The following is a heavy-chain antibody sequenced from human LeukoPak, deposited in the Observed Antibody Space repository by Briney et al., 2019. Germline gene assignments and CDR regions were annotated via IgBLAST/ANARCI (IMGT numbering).Heavy chain of an antibody. J-gene: IGHJ6*02. CDR2: IYSGDSA. D-gene: IGHD6-13*01. Sequence: GGSLRLSCAASGFTVSSNHMSWVRQAPGKGLEWVSVIYSGDSAYYADSVKGRFTISRDNSKNTLYLQMNSLRAEDTAVYYCANSGYSSSWYRYYGMDVWGQGTTVTVSS. CDR1: GFTVSSNH. V-gene: IGHV3-53*01. CDR3: ANSGYSSSWYRYYGMDV.